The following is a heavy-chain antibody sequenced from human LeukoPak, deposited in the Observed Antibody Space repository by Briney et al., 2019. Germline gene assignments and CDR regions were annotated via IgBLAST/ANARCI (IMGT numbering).Heavy chain of an antibody. D-gene: IGHD3-16*02. CDR3: ARDRVSSLANNFDI. J-gene: IGHJ3*02. Sequence: ASVKVSCKASGYTFTGYYMHWVRQAPGQGLEWMGRINPNSGGTNYAQKFQGRVTMTRDTFISTAYMELSRLRSDDTAVYYCARDRVSSLANNFDIWGQGTMVTVSS. CDR1: GYTFTGYY. CDR2: INPNSGGT. V-gene: IGHV1-2*06.